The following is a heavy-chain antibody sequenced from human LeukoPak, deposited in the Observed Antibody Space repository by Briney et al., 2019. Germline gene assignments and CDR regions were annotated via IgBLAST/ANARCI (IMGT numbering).Heavy chain of an antibody. D-gene: IGHD5-12*01. CDR3: ARGGGYASPIGY. CDR2: IYHSGST. CDR1: GGSISTYY. J-gene: IGHJ4*02. Sequence: SEALSLTCTLSGGSISTYYWSWIRQPPGKGLEWIGYIYHSGSTNYNPSLKSRVTISVDTSKNQFSLKLRSVTAADTAVYYCARGGGYASPIGYWGQGALVTVSS. V-gene: IGHV4-59*01.